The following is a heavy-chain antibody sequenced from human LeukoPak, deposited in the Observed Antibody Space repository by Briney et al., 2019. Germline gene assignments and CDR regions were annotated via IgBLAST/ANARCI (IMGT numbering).Heavy chain of an antibody. CDR1: GYTFTSYG. CDR3: AREYCSGGSCYEYYFDY. D-gene: IGHD2-15*01. Sequence: GASVKVSCKASGYTFTSYGISWVRQAPGQGHESMGWISAYNGNTNYAQKLQGRVTMTTDTSTSTAYMELRSLRSDDTAVYYCAREYCSGGSCYEYYFDYWGQGTLVTVPS. V-gene: IGHV1-18*01. CDR2: ISAYNGNT. J-gene: IGHJ4*02.